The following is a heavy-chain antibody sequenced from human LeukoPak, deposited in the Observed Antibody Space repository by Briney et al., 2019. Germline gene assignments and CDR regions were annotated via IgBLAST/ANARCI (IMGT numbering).Heavy chain of an antibody. CDR1: GGSISSSTYY. V-gene: IGHV4-39*07. CDR3: ARGRFGELSQGYYYYYMDV. CDR2: IYYGAST. D-gene: IGHD3-10*01. Sequence: PSETLSLTCTVSGGSISSSTYYWVWIRQPPGKGLEWIGSIYYGASTHYNPSLKSRISISVDTSKNQFSLKLSSVTAADTAVYYCARGRFGELSQGYYYYYMDVWGKGTTVTISS. J-gene: IGHJ6*03.